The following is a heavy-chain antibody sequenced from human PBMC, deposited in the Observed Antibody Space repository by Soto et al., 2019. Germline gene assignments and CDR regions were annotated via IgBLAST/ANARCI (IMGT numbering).Heavy chain of an antibody. V-gene: IGHV4-61*01. Sequence: QVQLQESGPGLVKPSETLSLTCTVSGGSVSSGSYYWSWIRQPPGKGLEWIGYIYYSESTNHNPSLKSRATRSADTSRNHFSLKQSAVTAADTAVYYCARDCLPYACPEGNYYYFGMDVWGQGTTVTVSS. CDR2: IYYSEST. J-gene: IGHJ6*02. D-gene: IGHD2-8*01. CDR1: GGSVSSGSYY. CDR3: ARDCLPYACPEGNYYYFGMDV.